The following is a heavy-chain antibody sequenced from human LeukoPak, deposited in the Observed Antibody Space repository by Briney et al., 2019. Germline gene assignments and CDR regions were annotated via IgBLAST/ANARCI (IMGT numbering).Heavy chain of an antibody. D-gene: IGHD1-26*01. CDR1: GASISSYY. Sequence: NPSETLSLTCTVAGASISSYYWSWIRQPAGKGMEWLGRIYTSGSTNYNPSLKSRVTMSVDTSKNQFSLKLSSVTAADTAVYYCARDFFSVWELSSSYYYYMDVWGKGTTVTVSS. V-gene: IGHV4-4*07. J-gene: IGHJ6*03. CDR3: ARDFFSVWELSSSYYYYMDV. CDR2: IYTSGST.